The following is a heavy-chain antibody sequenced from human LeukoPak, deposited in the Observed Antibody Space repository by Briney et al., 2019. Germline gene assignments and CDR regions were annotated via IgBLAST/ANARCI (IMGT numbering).Heavy chain of an antibody. Sequence: SETLSLTCTVSGGSISSYYWSWIRQPPGKGLEWIGYIYYSGSTNYNPSLKSRVTISVDTSKNQFSLKLSSVTAADTAVYYCARRIVVVITDAFDIWGQGTMVTVSS. D-gene: IGHD3-22*01. CDR1: GGSISSYY. J-gene: IGHJ3*02. CDR2: IYYSGST. CDR3: ARRIVVVITDAFDI. V-gene: IGHV4-59*08.